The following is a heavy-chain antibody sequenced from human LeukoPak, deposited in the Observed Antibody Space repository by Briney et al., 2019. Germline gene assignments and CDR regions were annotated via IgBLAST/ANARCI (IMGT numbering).Heavy chain of an antibody. V-gene: IGHV4-61*01. CDR1: GGSVSSGSYY. D-gene: IGHD2-2*01. CDR2: IYYSGSP. CDR3: ARIYCSSTSCYDHWDAFDI. Sequence: SETLSLTCTVSGGSVSSGSYYWSWIRQPPGKGLEWIGYIYYSGSPNYNPSLKSRVTISVDTSKNQFSLKLSSVTAADTAVYYCARIYCSSTSCYDHWDAFDIWGQGTMVTVSS. J-gene: IGHJ3*02.